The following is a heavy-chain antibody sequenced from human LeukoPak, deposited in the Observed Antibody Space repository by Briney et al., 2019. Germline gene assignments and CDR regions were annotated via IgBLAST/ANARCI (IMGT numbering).Heavy chain of an antibody. CDR3: ARVGIAVAGTGYYYYYYYMDV. CDR1: GGSISSSSYY. V-gene: IGHV4-39*07. D-gene: IGHD6-19*01. J-gene: IGHJ6*03. Sequence: SETLSLTCTVSGGSISSSSYYWGWIRQPPGKGLEWIGSIYYSGSTYYNPSLKSRVTISVDTSKNQFSLKLSSVTAVDTAVYYCARVGIAVAGTGYYYYYYYMDVWGKGTTVTVSS. CDR2: IYYSGST.